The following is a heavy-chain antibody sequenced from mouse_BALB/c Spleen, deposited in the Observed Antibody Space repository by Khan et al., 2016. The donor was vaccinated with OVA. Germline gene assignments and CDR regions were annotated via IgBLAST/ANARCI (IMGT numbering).Heavy chain of an antibody. CDR3: AKGIWSYYFALDY. Sequence: QMQLEESGPGLVAPSQSLSITCTVSGFSLTDYGVSWIRQPPGKGLEWLGVIWGGGSTYYNSDLKSRLSISKDNSKSPVFLKMNSLQTDDTAMYXCAKGIWSYYFALDYWGQGTSVTVSS. CDR2: IWGGGST. J-gene: IGHJ4*01. V-gene: IGHV2-6-5*01. D-gene: IGHD1-1*02. CDR1: GFSLTDYG.